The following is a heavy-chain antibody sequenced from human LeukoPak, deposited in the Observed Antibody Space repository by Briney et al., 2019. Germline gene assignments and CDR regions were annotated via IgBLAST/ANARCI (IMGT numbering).Heavy chain of an antibody. D-gene: IGHD6-13*01. CDR1: GFTFPTYA. CDR2: IRVSDGAR. J-gene: IGHJ4*02. CDR3: AKDSGGYSSSSFGS. Sequence: QPGGSLRLSCVASGFTFPTYAMMWVRQAPGKGLEWVSSIRVSDGARFYADSVKGRFTVSRDNSKNTLYLQMSSLRAEDTAVYYCAKDSGGYSSSSFGSWGQGTLVTV. V-gene: IGHV3-23*01.